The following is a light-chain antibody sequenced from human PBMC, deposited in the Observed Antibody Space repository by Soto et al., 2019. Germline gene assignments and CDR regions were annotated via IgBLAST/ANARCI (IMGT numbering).Light chain of an antibody. CDR1: QSVSSSY. CDR2: GAS. J-gene: IGKJ1*01. CDR3: QQYCSSTWT. Sequence: EIVLTQSPGTLSLSPGERATLSCRASQSVSSSYLGWYQQKPGQAPRLLIYGASSRAAGIPDRFSGSGSGTDFTLTISRLEPEDFAVYYCQQYCSSTWTFGQGTKVEVK. V-gene: IGKV3-20*01.